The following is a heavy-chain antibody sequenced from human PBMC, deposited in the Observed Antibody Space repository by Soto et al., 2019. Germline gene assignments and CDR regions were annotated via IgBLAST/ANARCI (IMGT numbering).Heavy chain of an antibody. D-gene: IGHD3-22*01. CDR1: GFTFSSYW. J-gene: IGHJ4*02. V-gene: IGHV3-7*01. CDR3: ARDLEHYYDSSGYFDY. CDR2: IKQDGSEK. Sequence: GESLKISCAASGFTFSSYWMSWVRQAPGKGLEWVANIKQDGSEKYYVDSVKGRFTISRDNAKNSLYLQMNSLRAEDTAVYYCARDLEHYYDSSGYFDYWGQGTLVTVSS.